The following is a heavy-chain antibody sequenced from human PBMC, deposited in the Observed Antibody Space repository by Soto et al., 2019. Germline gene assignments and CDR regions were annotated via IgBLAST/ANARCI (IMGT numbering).Heavy chain of an antibody. V-gene: IGHV3-30-3*01. CDR3: ASLAVAGTPYYYYYGMDV. Sequence: PGGSLRLSCAASGFTFSSYAMHWVRQAPGKGLEWVAVISYDGSNKYYADSVKGRFTISRDNSKNTLYLQMNSLRAEDTAVYYCASLAVAGTPYYYYYGMDVWGQGTTVTVSS. CDR2: ISYDGSNK. CDR1: GFTFSSYA. D-gene: IGHD6-19*01. J-gene: IGHJ6*02.